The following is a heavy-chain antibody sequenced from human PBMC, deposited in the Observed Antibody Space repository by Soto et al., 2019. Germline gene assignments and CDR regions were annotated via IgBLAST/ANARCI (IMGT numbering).Heavy chain of an antibody. D-gene: IGHD3-10*01. CDR3: ARDRDYYGSGRSSLIDY. J-gene: IGHJ4*02. V-gene: IGHV3-30-3*01. CDR2: ISYDGSDN. Sequence: PGGSLRLSCAASGFTFSGYAIHWVRQPPGKGLEWVALISYDGSDNFYADSVKGRFTISRGNSKNTLYLQMNSLRAEDTAVYYCARDRDYYGSGRSSLIDYWGQGALVTVSS. CDR1: GFTFSGYA.